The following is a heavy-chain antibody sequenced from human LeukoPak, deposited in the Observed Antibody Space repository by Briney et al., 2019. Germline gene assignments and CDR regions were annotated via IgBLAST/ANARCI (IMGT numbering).Heavy chain of an antibody. V-gene: IGHV3-74*01. D-gene: IGHD2-15*01. CDR3: ATAGGDGSRMGFDP. Sequence: GGSLRLSCAAPGFTFSSYAMSWVRQAPGKGLVWVSCISADGSVTRYADSVKGRFTISRDNTKSTLYLQMHSLRAEDTAVYYCATAGGDGSRMGFDPWGQGTLVTVSS. CDR2: ISADGSVT. J-gene: IGHJ5*02. CDR1: GFTFSSYA.